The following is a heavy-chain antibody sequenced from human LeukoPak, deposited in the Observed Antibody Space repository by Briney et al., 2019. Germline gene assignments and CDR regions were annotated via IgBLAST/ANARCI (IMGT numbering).Heavy chain of an antibody. CDR3: AGPRVGATTGFDY. CDR1: GGSISSYY. V-gene: IGHV4-59*01. Sequence: SETLSLTCTVSGGSISSYYWSWIRQPPGKGLEWIGYIYYSGSTNYNPSLKSRVTISVDTSKNQFSLKLSSVTAADTAVYYCAGPRVGATTGFDYWGQGTLVTVSS. J-gene: IGHJ4*02. CDR2: IYYSGST. D-gene: IGHD1-26*01.